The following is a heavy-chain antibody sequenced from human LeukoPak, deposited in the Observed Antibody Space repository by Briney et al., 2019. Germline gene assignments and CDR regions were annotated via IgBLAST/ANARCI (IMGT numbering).Heavy chain of an antibody. Sequence: PSETLSLTCTVSGGSISSYYWSWIRQPPGKGLEWIGYIYYSGSTNYNPSLKSRVTISVDTSKNQFSLKLSSVTAADTAVYYCARVPFNDFWSGYYPDYYYYMDVWGKGTTVTVSS. CDR1: GGSISSYY. D-gene: IGHD3-3*01. CDR2: IYYSGST. CDR3: ARVPFNDFWSGYYPDYYYYMDV. J-gene: IGHJ6*03. V-gene: IGHV4-59*01.